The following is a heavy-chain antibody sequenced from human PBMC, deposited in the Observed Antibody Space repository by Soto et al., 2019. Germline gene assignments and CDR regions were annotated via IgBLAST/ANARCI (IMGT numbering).Heavy chain of an antibody. J-gene: IGHJ4*02. CDR3: AKDSGYSYGSVDY. CDR1: GFTFDDYA. Sequence: EVQLVESGGGLVQPGRSLRLSCAASGFTFDDYAMHWVRQAPGKGLEWVSGISWNRGSIGYADSVKGRFTISRDNAKNSLYLQMNSLRAEDTALYYCAKDSGYSYGSVDYWGQGTLVTVSS. V-gene: IGHV3-9*01. D-gene: IGHD5-18*01. CDR2: ISWNRGSI.